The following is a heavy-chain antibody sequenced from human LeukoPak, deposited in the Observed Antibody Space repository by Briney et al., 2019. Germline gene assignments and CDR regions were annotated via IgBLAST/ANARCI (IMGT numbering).Heavy chain of an antibody. Sequence: PGGSLRLSCAASGFTFSSYWMHWVRQAPGKGLEWVANIKQDGSEKYYVDSVKGRFTISRDNAKNSLYLQMNSLRAEDTAVYYCARDPGYCTNGVCSSFDYWGQGTLVTVSS. J-gene: IGHJ4*02. CDR1: GFTFSSYW. D-gene: IGHD2-8*01. V-gene: IGHV3-7*01. CDR3: ARDPGYCTNGVCSSFDY. CDR2: IKQDGSEK.